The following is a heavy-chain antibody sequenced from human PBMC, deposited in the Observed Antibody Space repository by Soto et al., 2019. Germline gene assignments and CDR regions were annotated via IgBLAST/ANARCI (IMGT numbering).Heavy chain of an antibody. CDR2: FLYTGTT. V-gene: IGHV4-30-2*01. D-gene: IGHD2-21*02. Sequence: PSETLSLTCAVSGASISSSGYSWNWIRQAPGRSLEWIGSFLYTGTTSYDPSLKSRVTISADKSKNQFSLQLTSVTAADTAVYYCARGGGLQDCAGYCPPDYWGQGTLVTVSS. CDR1: GASISSSGYS. CDR3: ARGGGLQDCAGYCPPDY. J-gene: IGHJ4*02.